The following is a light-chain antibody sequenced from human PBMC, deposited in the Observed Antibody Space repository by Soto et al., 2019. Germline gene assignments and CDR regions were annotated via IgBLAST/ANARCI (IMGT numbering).Light chain of an antibody. CDR3: QQRRNWPPYT. CDR2: DAS. Sequence: EIVLTQSPATLSLSPGERATLSCRASQGVNRYLAWYQQKPGQAPRLLIYDASNRATGVPARFIGSGSGTDFPLIISSLEPEDFAVYYCQQRRNWPPYTFGQGTKVDIK. J-gene: IGKJ2*01. CDR1: QGVNRY. V-gene: IGKV3-11*01.